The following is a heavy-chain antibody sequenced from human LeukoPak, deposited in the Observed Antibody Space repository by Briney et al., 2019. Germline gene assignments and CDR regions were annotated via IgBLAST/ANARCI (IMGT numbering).Heavy chain of an antibody. D-gene: IGHD5-18*01. CDR1: GGSISSSSYY. Sequence: PSETLSLTCTVSGGSISSSSYYWGWIRQPPGKGLEWIGSIYYSGSTYYNPSLKSRFTISVDTSKNQFSLKLSSVTAADTAVYYCARSKYSYGYKYYFDYWGQGTLVTVSS. J-gene: IGHJ4*02. CDR2: IYYSGST. V-gene: IGHV4-39*07. CDR3: ARSKYSYGYKYYFDY.